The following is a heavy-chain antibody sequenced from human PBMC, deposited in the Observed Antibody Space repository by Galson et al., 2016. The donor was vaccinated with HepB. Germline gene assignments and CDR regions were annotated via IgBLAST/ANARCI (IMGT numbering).Heavy chain of an antibody. Sequence: ATLSLTCGVSGGPISSPSHYWGWIRQPPGKGLEWIGSIYYSGSTHYNPSLRGRVTISVDRSMNQFSLKLNFVTAADTALYYCARNFSSWFDSWGQGIMVSVSS. CDR2: IYYSGST. J-gene: IGHJ5*01. D-gene: IGHD3-3*01. V-gene: IGHV4-39*01. CDR3: ARNFSSWFDS. CDR1: GGPISSPSHY.